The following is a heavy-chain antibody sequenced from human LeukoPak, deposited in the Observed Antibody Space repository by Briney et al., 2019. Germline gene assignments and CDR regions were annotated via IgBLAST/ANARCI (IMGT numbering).Heavy chain of an antibody. D-gene: IGHD6-13*01. CDR1: GYSISSGYY. J-gene: IGHJ4*02. CDR2: IYHSGST. Sequence: SETLSLTCAVSGYSISSGYYWGWIRQPPGKGREWIGSIYHSGSTHYNPSLKSRVTISVDTSKKQFSLKLSSVTAADTAVYYCARNSSSWYFDYWGQGTLVTVSS. V-gene: IGHV4-38-2*01. CDR3: ARNSSSWYFDY.